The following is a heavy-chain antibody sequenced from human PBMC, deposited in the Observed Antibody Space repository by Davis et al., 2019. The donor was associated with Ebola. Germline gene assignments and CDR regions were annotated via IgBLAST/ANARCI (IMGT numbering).Heavy chain of an antibody. CDR3: ARALPRYCSSTSCQRGGWFDP. D-gene: IGHD2-2*01. Sequence: SETLSLTCTVSGGSISSYYWSWIRQTPGKGLEWIGEINHSGSTNYNPSLKSRVTISVDTSKNQFSLKLSSVTAADTAVYYCARALPRYCSSTSCQRGGWFDPWGQGTLVTVSS. V-gene: IGHV4-34*01. CDR2: INHSGST. CDR1: GGSISSYY. J-gene: IGHJ5*02.